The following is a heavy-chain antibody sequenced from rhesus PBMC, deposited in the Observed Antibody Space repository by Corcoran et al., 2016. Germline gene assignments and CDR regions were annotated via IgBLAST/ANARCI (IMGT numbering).Heavy chain of an antibody. CDR1: GGSISGYYY. V-gene: IGHV4-73*01. CDR3: AKSSWGRFDY. D-gene: IGHD1-1-1*01. CDR2: SDGKRASN. Sequence: QVKLQQWGEGLVKPSETLSLTCAVYGGSISGYYYWSWIRQAPGKGLEWIGDSDGKRASNNYNPSLKNRVTISKDTSKNQFSLKLSSVTAADTAVYYCAKSSWGRFDYWGQGVLVTVSS. J-gene: IGHJ4*01.